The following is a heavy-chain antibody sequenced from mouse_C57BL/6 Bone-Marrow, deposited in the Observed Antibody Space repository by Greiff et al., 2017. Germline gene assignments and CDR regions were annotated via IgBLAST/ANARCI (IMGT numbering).Heavy chain of an antibody. Sequence: VQLKQPGAELVRPGSSVKLSCKASGYTFTSYWMDWVKQRPGQGLEWIGNIYPSDSETHYNQKFKDKATLTVDKSSSTAYMQLSSLTSEDSAVYYCAREGGTGDYFDYWGQGTTLTVSS. CDR1: GYTFTSYW. CDR2: IYPSDSET. J-gene: IGHJ2*01. CDR3: AREGGTGDYFDY. D-gene: IGHD3-3*01. V-gene: IGHV1-61*01.